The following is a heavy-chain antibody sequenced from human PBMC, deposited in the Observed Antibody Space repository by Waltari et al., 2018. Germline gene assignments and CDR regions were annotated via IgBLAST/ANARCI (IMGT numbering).Heavy chain of an antibody. V-gene: IGHV4-61*02. CDR1: GGSISSGSYY. J-gene: IGHJ6*02. CDR3: ARDKFDFWSGYSTAGGMDV. D-gene: IGHD3-3*01. CDR2: IYTSGST. Sequence: QVQLQESGPGLVKPSQTLSLTCTVSGGSISSGSYYWSWIRQPAGKGLEWIGRIYTSGSTNYNPSLKSRVTISVDTSKNQFSLKLSSVTAADTAVYYCARDKFDFWSGYSTAGGMDVWGQGTTVTVSS.